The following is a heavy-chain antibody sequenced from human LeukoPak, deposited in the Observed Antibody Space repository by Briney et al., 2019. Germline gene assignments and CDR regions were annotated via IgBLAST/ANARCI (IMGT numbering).Heavy chain of an antibody. J-gene: IGHJ4*02. Sequence: SETLSLTCTVSGGSISSYYWSWIRQPAGKGLEWIGRIYTSGSTNYNPSLKSRVTISVDTSKNHFSLKLSSVTAADTAVYYCATIRGNYGDEYYFDYWGQGTLVTVSS. CDR1: GGSISSYY. V-gene: IGHV4-4*07. CDR3: ATIRGNYGDEYYFDY. CDR2: IYTSGST. D-gene: IGHD4-17*01.